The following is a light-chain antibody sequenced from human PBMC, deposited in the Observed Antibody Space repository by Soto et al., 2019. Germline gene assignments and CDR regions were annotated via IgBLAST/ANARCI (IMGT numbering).Light chain of an antibody. CDR1: TWAGTRGPS. CDR3: LLSSSGARPVV. Sequence: QAVVTLEPSLTVSAVGTGTLTCGCSTWAGTRGPSPYWFQQKPGQAPRTLIYDTSNKRSWTPARFSGSLLGGKAALSLSGAQPEDEAEYYCLLSSSGARPVVVGGGTKVTVL. J-gene: IGLJ2*01. CDR2: DTS. V-gene: IGLV7-46*01.